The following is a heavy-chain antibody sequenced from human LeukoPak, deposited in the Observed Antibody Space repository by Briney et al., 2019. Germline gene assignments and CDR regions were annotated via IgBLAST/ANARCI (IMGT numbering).Heavy chain of an antibody. CDR3: AKDLLSLEDYSR. D-gene: IGHD3-3*01. V-gene: IGHV3-23*01. J-gene: IGHJ4*02. CDR1: GFTFSSYA. Sequence: GGSLRPSCAASGFTFSSYAMSWVRQAPGKGLEWVSAISGSGGSTYYADSVKGRFTISRDNSKNTLYLQMNSLRAEDTAVYYCAKDLLSLEDYSRWGQGTLVTVS. CDR2: ISGSGGST.